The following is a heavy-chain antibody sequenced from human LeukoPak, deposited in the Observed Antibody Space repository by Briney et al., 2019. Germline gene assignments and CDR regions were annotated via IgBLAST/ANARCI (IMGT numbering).Heavy chain of an antibody. J-gene: IGHJ3*02. CDR2: ISYDGTNK. Sequence: GRSLRLSCAASGFSFSSYGMHWVRQARDKGLEWVAIISYDGTNKYYADSVKGRFTISRDNSKNTLYLQMNSLTAEDTAVYYCAKYYYDSGSYYHAFDIWGQGTMVTVCS. D-gene: IGHD3-10*01. CDR3: AKYYYDSGSYYHAFDI. V-gene: IGHV3-30*18. CDR1: GFSFSSYG.